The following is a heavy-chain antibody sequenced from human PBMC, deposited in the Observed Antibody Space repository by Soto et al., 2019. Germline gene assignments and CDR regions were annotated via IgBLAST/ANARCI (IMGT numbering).Heavy chain of an antibody. Sequence: QVQLVQSGAEVKKPGSSVKVSCKASGGTFRSYAISWVRQAPGQGLEWMGGIIPIFGTANYAQKFQGRVTITADESTSTAYMELSSLRSEDTAVYYCARAKGRYCGGDCYSHFDYWGQGTLVTVSS. J-gene: IGHJ4*02. CDR1: GGTFRSYA. D-gene: IGHD2-21*02. CDR3: ARAKGRYCGGDCYSHFDY. CDR2: IIPIFGTA. V-gene: IGHV1-69*12.